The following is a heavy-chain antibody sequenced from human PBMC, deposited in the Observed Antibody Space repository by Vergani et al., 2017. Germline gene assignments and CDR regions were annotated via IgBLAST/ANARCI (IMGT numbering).Heavy chain of an antibody. CDR3: ASTVAHPQPIPYYYYGMDV. Sequence: QVQLVQSGAEVKKPGASVKVSCKASGYTFTGYYMHWVRQAPGQGLEWMGWINPNSGGTNYAQKFQGRVTMTRDTSVSTAYMELSRLRSDDTAVYYCASTVAHPQPIPYYYYGMDVWGQGTTVTVSS. J-gene: IGHJ6*02. CDR2: INPNSGGT. V-gene: IGHV1-2*02. D-gene: IGHD2-15*01. CDR1: GYTFTGYY.